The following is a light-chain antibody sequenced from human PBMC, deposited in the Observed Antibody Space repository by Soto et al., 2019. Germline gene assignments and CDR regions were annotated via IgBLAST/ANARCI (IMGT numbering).Light chain of an antibody. J-gene: IGLJ1*01. V-gene: IGLV1-40*01. CDR3: QSYDSSLSAYV. Sequence: QSVLTQPPSVSGAPGQTVTISCTGGTSNIGAGYDVHWYQQLPGAAPKLLIYGNTNRPSGVPDRFSGSKSGTSASLAITGLQAEDEADYYCQSYDSSLSAYVFGDGTKLNVL. CDR2: GNT. CDR1: TSNIGAGYD.